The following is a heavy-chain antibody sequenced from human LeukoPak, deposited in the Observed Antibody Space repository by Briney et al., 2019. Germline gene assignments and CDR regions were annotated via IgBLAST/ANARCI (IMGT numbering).Heavy chain of an antibody. CDR3: ARDNRGSGRYLDDAFDI. D-gene: IGHD3-10*01. J-gene: IGHJ3*02. CDR1: GFTFSSYS. Sequence: GGSLRLSCAASGFTFSSYSMNWVRQAPGKGLEWVSYISISSSTIYYADSVKGRFTISRDNAKNSLYLQMNSLRDEDTAVYYCARDNRGSGRYLDDAFDIWGQGTMVTVSS. V-gene: IGHV3-48*02. CDR2: ISISSSTI.